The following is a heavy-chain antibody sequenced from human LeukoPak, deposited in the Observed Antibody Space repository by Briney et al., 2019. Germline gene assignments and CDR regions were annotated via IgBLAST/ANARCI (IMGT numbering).Heavy chain of an antibody. J-gene: IGHJ4*02. CDR2: IATNGRT. Sequence: SSETLSLTCTVSGGSMSGYYWSWIRQPPGKGLEWIGYIATNGRTSYTPSLNSRVTTSIDTSNNQFSLRLSSVTAAGTAVYYCARGRDYYDRSGYYGYFDYWGQGTLVTVSS. V-gene: IGHV4-59*01. D-gene: IGHD3-22*01. CDR1: GGSMSGYY. CDR3: ARGRDYYDRSGYYGYFDY.